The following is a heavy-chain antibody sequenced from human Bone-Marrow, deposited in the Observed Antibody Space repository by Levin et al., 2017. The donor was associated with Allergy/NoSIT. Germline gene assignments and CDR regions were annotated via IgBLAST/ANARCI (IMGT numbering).Heavy chain of an antibody. Sequence: ASVKVSCKASGYTFTGYYMHWVRQAPGQGLEWMGWINPNSGGTNYAQKFQGRVTMTRDTSISTAYMELSRLRSDDTAVYYCARDPAPGDQVDYWGQGTLVTVSS. CDR1: GYTFTGYY. CDR3: ARDPAPGDQVDY. CDR2: INPNSGGT. J-gene: IGHJ4*02. D-gene: IGHD7-27*01. V-gene: IGHV1-2*02.